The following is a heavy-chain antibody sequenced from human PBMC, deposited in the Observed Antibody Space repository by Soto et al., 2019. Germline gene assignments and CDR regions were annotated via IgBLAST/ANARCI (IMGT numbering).Heavy chain of an antibody. CDR3: ARVTRAFSVVVVAATSDAVYGMDV. J-gene: IGHJ6*02. CDR2: IYYSGST. D-gene: IGHD2-15*01. CDR1: GGSVSSGSYY. V-gene: IGHV4-61*01. Sequence: SETLSLTCTVSGGSVSSGSYYWSWIRQPPGKGPEWIGYIYYSGSTNYNPSLKSRVTISVDTSKNQFSLKLSSVTAADTAVYYCARVTRAFSVVVVAATSDAVYGMDVWGQGTLVTVS.